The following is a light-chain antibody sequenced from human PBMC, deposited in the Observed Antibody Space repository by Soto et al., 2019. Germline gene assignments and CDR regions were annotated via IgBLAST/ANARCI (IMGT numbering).Light chain of an antibody. CDR2: FAS. CDR1: QGIGDR. Sequence: TQSPSSDSMYVRDKVTITLPASQGIGDRLAWYQQRPGKVPQLVVYFASTLPSGVPSRFSASGSGAEFILTIDRLQAEDFATYYCLNNFLFPLTFGQGTRLE. J-gene: IGKJ5*01. CDR3: LNNFLFPLT. V-gene: IGKV1D-12*01.